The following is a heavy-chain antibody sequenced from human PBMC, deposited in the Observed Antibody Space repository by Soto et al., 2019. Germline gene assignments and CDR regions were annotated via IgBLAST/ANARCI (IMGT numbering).Heavy chain of an antibody. J-gene: IGHJ4*02. CDR2: VYYTGST. V-gene: IGHV4-59*01. CDR1: GGSISGSY. D-gene: IGHD6-19*01. CDR3: ARSVAVPGAHIDY. Sequence: SETLSLTCSVSGGSISGSYWSWIRQSPGKGLEWLGYVYYTGSTNYSPSLRSRVSISVDTSKNEFSLRLSSVTAADTAVYFCARSVAVPGAHIDYWGQGSQVTVS.